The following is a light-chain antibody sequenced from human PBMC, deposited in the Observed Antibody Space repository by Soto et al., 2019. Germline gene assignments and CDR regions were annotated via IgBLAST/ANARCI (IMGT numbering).Light chain of an antibody. V-gene: IGLV2-14*01. J-gene: IGLJ2*01. Sequence: QSALTQPASVSGSPRQSITISCTGTSSDVGLYNYVSWYQQHPGKAPKLIIFEISNRPSGVSHRFSGSKSGNTASLTISGLQAEDEADYYCSSSTSSNTLVFGGGTKLTVL. CDR3: SSSTSSNTLV. CDR2: EIS. CDR1: SSDVGLYNY.